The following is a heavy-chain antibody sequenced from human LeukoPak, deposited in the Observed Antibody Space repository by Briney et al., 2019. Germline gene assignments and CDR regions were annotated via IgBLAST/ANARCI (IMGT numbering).Heavy chain of an antibody. CDR2: INYSGST. CDR1: GDSISSYY. D-gene: IGHD5-24*01. V-gene: IGHV4-59*01. J-gene: IGHJ4*02. Sequence: SETLSLTCTVSGDSISSYYWSWIRQPPGKGLEWIGSINYSGSTNYNPSLKSRVTMSVDTSKNQFSLSLSSVTAADTAVYYCVRDKRGDGYGDFDYWGQGTLVTVSS. CDR3: VRDKRGDGYGDFDY.